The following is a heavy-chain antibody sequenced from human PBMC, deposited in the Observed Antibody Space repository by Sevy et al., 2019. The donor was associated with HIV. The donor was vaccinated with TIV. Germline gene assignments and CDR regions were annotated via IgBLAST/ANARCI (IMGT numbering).Heavy chain of an antibody. V-gene: IGHV3-74*01. CDR1: GFTFSSYW. CDR3: ARDPPVTMIVVGGAFDI. J-gene: IGHJ3*02. D-gene: IGHD3-22*01. CDR2: INSDGSST. Sequence: GGSLRLSCAASGFTFSSYWMHWVRQAPGKGLVWVSRINSDGSSTSYAHSVKGRFTISRDNAKNTLYLQMNSLRAEDTAVYYCARDPPVTMIVVGGAFDIWGQGTMVTVSS.